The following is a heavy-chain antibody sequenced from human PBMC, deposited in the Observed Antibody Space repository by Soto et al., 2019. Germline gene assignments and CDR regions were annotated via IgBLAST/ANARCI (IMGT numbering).Heavy chain of an antibody. CDR2: INPKTGTT. CDR1: GYTFTNYY. D-gene: IGHD1-26*01. V-gene: IGHV1-2*06. J-gene: IGHJ3*02. Sequence: GASVKVSCKASGYTFTNYYIHWVRQAPGQGLEWVGLINPKTGTTNDAPKFQGRVTMTSDTSTSTAYMELSSLRSEDTAVFYCARLWRSEHDAFDIWGQGTMVTVSS. CDR3: ARLWRSEHDAFDI.